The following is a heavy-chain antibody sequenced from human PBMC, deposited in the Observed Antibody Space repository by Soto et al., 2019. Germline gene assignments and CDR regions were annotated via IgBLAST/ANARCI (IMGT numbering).Heavy chain of an antibody. Sequence: EVQLVESGGALVQPGGSVRLSCAASEFAFSSHSMNWVRQAPGKGLEWVSYISSSGDKVHYADSVKGRFTISRDNAKNSQYLQMSSLRVEDTSVYYSARAGQTRYCSGDYCYSLDYWGQGAQVTVSS. D-gene: IGHD2-15*01. CDR3: ARAGQTRYCSGDYCYSLDY. V-gene: IGHV3-48*01. CDR1: EFAFSSHS. J-gene: IGHJ4*02. CDR2: ISSSGDKV.